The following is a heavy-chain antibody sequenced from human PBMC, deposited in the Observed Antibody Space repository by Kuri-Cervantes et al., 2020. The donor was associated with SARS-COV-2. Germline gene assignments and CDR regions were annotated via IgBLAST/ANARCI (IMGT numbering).Heavy chain of an antibody. CDR1: GYGFTSYW. CDR3: ARQGTAMALGDAFDI. D-gene: IGHD5-18*01. J-gene: IGHJ3*02. CDR2: IYPGDSDT. V-gene: IGHV5-51*01. Sequence: GGSLRLSCKGSGYGFTSYWIGWVRQMPGKGLEWMGIIYPGDSDTRYSPSFQGQVTISADKSISTAYLQWSSLKASDTAMYYCARQGTAMALGDAFDIWGQGTMVTVSS.